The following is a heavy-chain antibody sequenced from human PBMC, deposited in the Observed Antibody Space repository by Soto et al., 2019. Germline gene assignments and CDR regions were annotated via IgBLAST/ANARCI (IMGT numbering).Heavy chain of an antibody. J-gene: IGHJ4*01. CDR1: GFTFSNYG. V-gene: IGHV3-33*01. CDR2: IWYDGSNK. CDR3: ARERIAAAGTAYFDS. Sequence: QVQLVESGGGVVRPGRSLRLSCAASGFTFSNYGMHWVRQAPGKGLEWVAAIWYDGSNKYYADSVKGRFTISRDISKNARYLNMNSLSAEDTAVYYCARERIAAAGTAYFDSCGHGTLGTISS. D-gene: IGHD6-13*01.